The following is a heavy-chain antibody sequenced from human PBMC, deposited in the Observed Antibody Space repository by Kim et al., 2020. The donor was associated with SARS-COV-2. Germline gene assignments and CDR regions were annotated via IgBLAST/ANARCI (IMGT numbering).Heavy chain of an antibody. J-gene: IGHJ4*02. D-gene: IGHD5-12*01. CDR1: GFTFSDYY. Sequence: GGSLRLSCAASGFTFSDYYMSWIRQAPGKGLEWISYISNSGGTIYYADSVKGRFTISRDNAKNSLYLQMNSLRAEDTAVYYCARIPGMATTHYFDYWGQGTRVTVST. CDR3: ARIPGMATTHYFDY. V-gene: IGHV3-11*01. CDR2: ISNSGGTI.